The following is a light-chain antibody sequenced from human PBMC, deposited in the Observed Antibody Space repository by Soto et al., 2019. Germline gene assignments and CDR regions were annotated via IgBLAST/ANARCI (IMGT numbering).Light chain of an antibody. CDR2: GFS. J-gene: IGLJ1*01. CDR3: SSYTSSSAPQV. Sequence: QSALTQPASVSGSPGQSITISCTGTISDFVVYNYVSWYQQHPGKAPKLMIYGFSNRPSGVSNRFSGSKSGNTASLTISGLQADDEADYYCSSYTSSSAPQVFGTGTKVTVL. CDR1: ISDFVVYNY. V-gene: IGLV2-14*01.